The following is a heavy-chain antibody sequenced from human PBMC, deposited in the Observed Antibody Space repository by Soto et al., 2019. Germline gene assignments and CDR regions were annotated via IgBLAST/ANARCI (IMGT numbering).Heavy chain of an antibody. CDR1: GFTFGSYA. D-gene: IGHD3-9*01. J-gene: IGHJ4*02. Sequence: GGSLRLSCAASGFTFGSYAMSWVRQAPGKGLEWVSAISGSGGSTYYADSVKGRFTISRDNSKNTLYLQMNSLRAEDTAVYYCAKGNDIVTGYNYYFDYWGQGTLVTVSS. CDR3: AKGNDIVTGYNYYFDY. V-gene: IGHV3-23*01. CDR2: ISGSGGST.